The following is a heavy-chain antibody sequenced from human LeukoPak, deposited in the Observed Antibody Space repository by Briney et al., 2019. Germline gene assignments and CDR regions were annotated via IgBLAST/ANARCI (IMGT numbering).Heavy chain of an antibody. J-gene: IGHJ4*02. D-gene: IGHD3-10*01. CDR1: GSSISRYY. CDR3: ARDRPYYFGSGSYYDGFDS. CDR2: IYHSGST. V-gene: IGHV4-59*01. Sequence: SETLSLTCTVSGSSISRYYWSWLRQPPGKGLEWIGYIYHSGSTNYSPSLKSRVTILLDTSKNQFSLNLSSVTAADTAVYYCARDRPYYFGSGSYYDGFDSWGQGTLVTVSS.